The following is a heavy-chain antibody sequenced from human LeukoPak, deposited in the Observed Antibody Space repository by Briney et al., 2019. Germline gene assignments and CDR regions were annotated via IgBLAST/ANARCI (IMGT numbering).Heavy chain of an antibody. D-gene: IGHD4/OR15-4a*01. CDR1: GYTFTGYY. CDR2: INPNSGGT. V-gene: IGHV1-2*06. CDR3: ARVKFNYGDHAFDI. J-gene: IGHJ3*02. Sequence: GASVKVSCKASGYTFTGYYMHWVRQAPGQGLEWMGRINPNSGGTNYAQKFQGRVTMTRDTSISTAYMELSRLRSDDTAVYYCARVKFNYGDHAFDIWGQGTMVTVSP.